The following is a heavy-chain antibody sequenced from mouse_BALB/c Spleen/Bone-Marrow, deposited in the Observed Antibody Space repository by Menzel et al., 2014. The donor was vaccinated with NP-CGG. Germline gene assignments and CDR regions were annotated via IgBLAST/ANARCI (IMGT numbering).Heavy chain of an antibody. CDR2: IDPSDSET. V-gene: IGHV1S126*01. CDR1: GYSFTRYW. CDR3: ASPSDGNPFAY. D-gene: IGHD2-1*01. Sequence: VQVVESGPQLVRPGASVKISCKASGYSFTRYWMHWVKQRPGQGLEWIGMIDPSDSETRLNQKFKDKATLTVDKSSSTAYMQLSSPTSEDSAVYYCASPSDGNPFAYWGQGTLVTVSA. J-gene: IGHJ3*01.